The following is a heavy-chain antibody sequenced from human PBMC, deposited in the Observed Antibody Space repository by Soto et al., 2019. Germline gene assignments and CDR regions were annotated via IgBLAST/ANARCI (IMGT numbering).Heavy chain of an antibody. D-gene: IGHD6-13*01. CDR1: GGTFSSSG. V-gene: IGHV1-69*01. CDR3: ARGGIAAAGLNWFDP. CDR2: IIPIIGTA. J-gene: IGHJ5*02. Sequence: QVQLVQSGAEVKKPGSSVKVSCKASGGTFSSSGISWVRQAPGQGLEWMGGIIPIIGTANYAQNFQGRVTITADESTNTAYMDLSSLRSEDTAVYYCARGGIAAAGLNWFDPWGQGTLVTVSS.